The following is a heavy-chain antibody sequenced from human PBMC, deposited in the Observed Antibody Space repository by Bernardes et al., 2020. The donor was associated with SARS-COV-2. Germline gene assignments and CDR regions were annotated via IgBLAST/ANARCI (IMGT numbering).Heavy chain of an antibody. Sequence: SETLSLTCTVSGGSISSSSYYWGWIRQPPGKGLEWIGSIYYSGSTYYNPSLKSRVTISVDTSKNQFSLKLSSVTAADTAVYYCANAIGNYDFWSGYNYWGQGTLVTVSS. D-gene: IGHD3-3*01. CDR3: ANAIGNYDFWSGYNY. J-gene: IGHJ4*02. V-gene: IGHV4-39*01. CDR1: GGSISSSSYY. CDR2: IYYSGST.